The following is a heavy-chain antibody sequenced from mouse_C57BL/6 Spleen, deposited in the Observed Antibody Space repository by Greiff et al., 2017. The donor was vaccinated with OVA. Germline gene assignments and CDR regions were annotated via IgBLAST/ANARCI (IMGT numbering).Heavy chain of an antibody. D-gene: IGHD1-1*01. CDR3: ARRGSITTVVERVYWYFGV. CDR1: GYAFSSYW. Sequence: QVQLQQSGAELVKPGASVKISCKASGYAFSSYWMNWVKQRPGKGLEWIGQIYPGDGDTNYNGKFKGKATLTADKSSSTAYMQLSSLTSEDSAVYFCARRGSITTVVERVYWYFGVWGTGTTVTVSS. V-gene: IGHV1-80*01. J-gene: IGHJ1*03. CDR2: IYPGDGDT.